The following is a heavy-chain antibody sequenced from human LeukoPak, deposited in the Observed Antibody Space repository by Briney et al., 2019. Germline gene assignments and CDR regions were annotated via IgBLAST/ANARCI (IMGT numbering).Heavy chain of an antibody. CDR2: IRYDGSNK. Sequence: GGSLRLSCAASGFTFSSYGMHWVRQAPGKGLEWVAFIRYDGSNKYYADSVKGRFTISRDNSKNTLYLQMNSLRAEDTAVYYCAKLGVEYCSGGSCYRPDAFHIWGQGTMVTVSS. CDR1: GFTFSSYG. V-gene: IGHV3-30*02. CDR3: AKLGVEYCSGGSCYRPDAFHI. J-gene: IGHJ3*02. D-gene: IGHD2-15*01.